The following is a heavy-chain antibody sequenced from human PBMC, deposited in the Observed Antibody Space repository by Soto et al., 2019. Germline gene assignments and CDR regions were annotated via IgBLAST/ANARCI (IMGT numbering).Heavy chain of an antibody. CDR3: ARDCDILTGYCIYYYYGMDV. D-gene: IGHD3-9*01. V-gene: IGHV1-18*01. CDR2: ISAYNGNT. Sequence: ASVKVSCKASGYTFTSYGISWVRQASGQGLEWMGWISAYNGNTNYAQKLQGRVTMTTDTSTSTAYMELRSLRSDDTAVYYCARDCDILTGYCIYYYYGMDVWGQGTTVTVSS. CDR1: GYTFTSYG. J-gene: IGHJ6*02.